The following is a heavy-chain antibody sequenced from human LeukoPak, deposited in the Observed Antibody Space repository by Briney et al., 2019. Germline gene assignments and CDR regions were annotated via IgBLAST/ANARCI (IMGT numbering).Heavy chain of an antibody. CDR2: IIPIFGTA. V-gene: IGHV1-69*05. CDR3: ARSEMGIFGVGNSSWFDP. CDR1: GGTFSSYA. D-gene: IGHD3-3*01. J-gene: IGHJ5*02. Sequence: WASVKVSCKASGGTFSSYAISWVRQAPGQGLEWMGGIIPIFGTANYAQKFQGRVTITMDESTSTAYMELSSLRSEDTAVYYCARSEMGIFGVGNSSWFDPWGQGTLVTVSS.